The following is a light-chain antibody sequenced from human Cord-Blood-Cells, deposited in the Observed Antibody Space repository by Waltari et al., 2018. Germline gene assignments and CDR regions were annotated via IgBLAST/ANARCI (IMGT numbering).Light chain of an antibody. J-gene: IGLJ1*01. CDR2: YDS. CDR3: QVWDSSSDHYV. V-gene: IGLV3-21*04. Sequence: SYVLTQPPSVSVAPGKPARIPCGGNNIGSKSVHWYQQKPGQAPVLVIYYDSDRPSGIPERFSGSNSGNTATLTISRVEAGDEADYYCQVWDSSSDHYVFGTGTKVTVL. CDR1: NIGSKS.